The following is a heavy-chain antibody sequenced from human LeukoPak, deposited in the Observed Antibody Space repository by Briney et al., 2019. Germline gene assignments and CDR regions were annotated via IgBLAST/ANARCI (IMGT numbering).Heavy chain of an antibody. J-gene: IGHJ4*02. CDR1: AGSTSSSSYY. CDR3: ERRRGDSSVDY. V-gene: IGHV4-39*01. CDR2: IYYSGST. D-gene: IGHD5-18*01. Sequence: SETLSLTCTVFAGSTSSSSYYWGWIRQPPGKGLEWIGSIYYSGSTYYNPSPKSRVTISVDTSKNQFSLKVSSVTAADTVVYYCERRRGDSSVDYWGQGTLVTVSS.